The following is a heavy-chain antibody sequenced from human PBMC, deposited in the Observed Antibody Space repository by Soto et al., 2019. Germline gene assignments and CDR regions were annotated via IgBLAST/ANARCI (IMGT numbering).Heavy chain of an antibody. CDR1: GGSISSSSYY. J-gene: IGHJ5*02. V-gene: IGHV4-39*01. CDR3: ARHERRQQQPKGGWFDP. CDR2: IYYSRSN. Sequence: PWETLSLTCTVSGGSISSSSYYWGWIRQPPGKGLELIGSIYYSRSNYYNPSLKSLVTISVNTSKNQFSLKLSSGTGADTAVYYWARHERRQQQPKGGWFDPWGQGTLVTVSS. D-gene: IGHD6-13*01.